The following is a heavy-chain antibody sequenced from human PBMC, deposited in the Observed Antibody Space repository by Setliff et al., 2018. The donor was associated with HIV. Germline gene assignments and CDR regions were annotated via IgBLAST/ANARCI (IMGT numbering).Heavy chain of an antibody. V-gene: IGHV4-30-4*08. CDR1: GGSISSSGYF. CDR3: ARGRDSSWSNGMDV. D-gene: IGHD6-13*01. Sequence: SETLSLTCTVSGGSISSSGYFWSWIRQPPGKGLEWIGFIYSSGSAYYNPSLKSRITISVDTSKNQFSLKLSSVTATDRAVYYCARGRDSSWSNGMDVWGQGTTVTVSS. CDR2: IYSSGSA. J-gene: IGHJ6*02.